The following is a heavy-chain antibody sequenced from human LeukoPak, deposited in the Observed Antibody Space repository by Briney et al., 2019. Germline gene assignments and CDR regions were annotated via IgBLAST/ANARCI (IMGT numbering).Heavy chain of an antibody. D-gene: IGHD2-15*01. J-gene: IGHJ4*02. CDR2: INSDGSST. V-gene: IGHV3-74*01. CDR3: ATLKKVAFAMNY. Sequence: GGSLRLSCAASGFTFSSYWMHWVRQAPGKGLVWVSRINSDGSSTSYADSVKGRFTISRDNAKNTLYLQMNSLRVEDTAVYYCATLKKVAFAMNYWGQGTLVTVSS. CDR1: GFTFSSYW.